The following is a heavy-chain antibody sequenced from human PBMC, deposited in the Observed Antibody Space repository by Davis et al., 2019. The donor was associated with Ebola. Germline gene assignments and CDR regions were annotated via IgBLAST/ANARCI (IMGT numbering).Heavy chain of an antibody. D-gene: IGHD4-17*01. CDR3: ARDAFPGDYIRWFDS. Sequence: MPSETLSLTCTVSGDSITSGGYYWSWIRQHPGKGLEWIGYISYSGSTDYNPSLKSRVTISVDTSKSQFSLKLISVTAADTAVYYCARDAFPGDYIRWFDSWGQGTQVTVSS. V-gene: IGHV4-31*03. CDR1: GDSITSGGYY. J-gene: IGHJ5*01. CDR2: ISYSGST.